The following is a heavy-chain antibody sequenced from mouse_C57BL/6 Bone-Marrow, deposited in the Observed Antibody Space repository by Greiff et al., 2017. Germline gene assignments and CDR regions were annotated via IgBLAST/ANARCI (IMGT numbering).Heavy chain of an antibody. J-gene: IGHJ2*01. V-gene: IGHV1-85*01. D-gene: IGHD2-5*01. CDR1: GYTFTCYD. Sequence: QVQLKESGPELVKPGASVKLSCKASGYTFTCYDINWVKQRPGQGLEWIGWIYPRDGSTKYNEKFKGKATLTVDTSSSTAYMELHSLTSEDSAVYFCAREDYSNLFDYWGQGTTLTVSS. CDR3: AREDYSNLFDY. CDR2: IYPRDGST.